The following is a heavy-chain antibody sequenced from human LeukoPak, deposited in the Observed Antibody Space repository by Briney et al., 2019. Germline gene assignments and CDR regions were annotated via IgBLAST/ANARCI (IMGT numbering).Heavy chain of an antibody. J-gene: IGHJ4*02. V-gene: IGHV5-51*01. CDR2: IYPGDSDT. CDR3: ARHIPDIVATIIDY. CDR1: GYSFTSYW. Sequence: GESLKISCKGSGYSFTSYWIGWVRQLPGKGLEWMGIIYPGDSDTRYGPSFQGQVTISADKSISTAYLQWSSLKASDTAMYYCARHIPDIVATIIDYWGQGTLVTVSS. D-gene: IGHD5-12*01.